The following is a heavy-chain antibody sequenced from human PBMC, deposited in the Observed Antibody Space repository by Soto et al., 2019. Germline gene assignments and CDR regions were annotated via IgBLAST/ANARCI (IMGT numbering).Heavy chain of an antibody. CDR3: AKDIVGSRGYRAGF. Sequence: QVQLVESGGGVVQPGRSLRLSCAASGFTFSSYGMHWVRQAPGKGLEWVAVISYDGSNKYYADSVKGRFTISRDNSKNALYLQMTSLRAEDRAVYYCAKDIVGSRGYRAGFWGQGTLVTVSS. CDR2: ISYDGSNK. J-gene: IGHJ4*02. V-gene: IGHV3-30*18. D-gene: IGHD3-22*01. CDR1: GFTFSSYG.